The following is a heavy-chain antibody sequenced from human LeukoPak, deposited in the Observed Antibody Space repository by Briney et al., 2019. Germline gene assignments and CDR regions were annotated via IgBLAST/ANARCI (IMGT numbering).Heavy chain of an antibody. J-gene: IGHJ4*02. CDR1: GFTFSSYW. CDR2: IKQDGSEK. Sequence: GGSLRLSCVASGFTFSSYWMSWVRQAPGKGLEWVANIKQDGSEKYYVDSVKGRFTISRDNAKNSLHLQVSSLRAEDTAVYYCARGRQQMTYFDYWGQGTLVTVS. V-gene: IGHV3-7*03. D-gene: IGHD6-13*01. CDR3: ARGRQQMTYFDY.